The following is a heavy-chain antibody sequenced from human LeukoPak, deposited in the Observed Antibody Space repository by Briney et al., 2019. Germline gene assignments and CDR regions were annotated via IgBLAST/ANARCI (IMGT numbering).Heavy chain of an antibody. J-gene: IGHJ4*02. CDR1: GGSISSYY. D-gene: IGHD4-17*01. V-gene: IGHV4-59*01. CDR2: IYYSGST. Sequence: SETLSLTCTVSGGSISSYYWSWIRQPPGKGLEWIGYIYYSGSTNYNPSLKSRVTISVDTSKNQFPLKLSSVTAADTAVYYCARAIDKDYGDYLDHWGQGTLVTVSS. CDR3: ARAIDKDYGDYLDH.